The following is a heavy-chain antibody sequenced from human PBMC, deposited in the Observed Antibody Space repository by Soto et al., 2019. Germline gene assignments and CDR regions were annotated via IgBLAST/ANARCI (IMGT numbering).Heavy chain of an antibody. CDR3: ASMGTNYYYYGMDV. J-gene: IGHJ6*02. CDR1: GFTFSSYG. CDR2: IWCDGSNK. V-gene: IGHV3-33*01. Sequence: QVQLVESGGGVVQPGRSLRLSCAASGFTFSSYGMHWVRQAPGKGLEWVAVIWCDGSNKYYADSVKGRFTISRDNSKNTLYLQMNSLRAEDTAVYYCASMGTNYYYYGMDVWGQGTTVTVSS. D-gene: IGHD7-27*01.